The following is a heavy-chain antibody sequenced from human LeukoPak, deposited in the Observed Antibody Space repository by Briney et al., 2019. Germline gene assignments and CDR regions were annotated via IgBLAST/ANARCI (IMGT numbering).Heavy chain of an antibody. Sequence: ASVKVSCKASGYTFTSYGISWVRQAPGQGLEWMGWISAYNGNTNYAQKLQGRVTMTTDTSTSTAYMELRSLRSDDTAVYYCARVSGYYPYYYYYMDVWGKGTTVTVSS. J-gene: IGHJ6*03. CDR3: ARVSGYYPYYYYYMDV. CDR2: ISAYNGNT. V-gene: IGHV1-18*01. CDR1: GYTFTSYG. D-gene: IGHD3-22*01.